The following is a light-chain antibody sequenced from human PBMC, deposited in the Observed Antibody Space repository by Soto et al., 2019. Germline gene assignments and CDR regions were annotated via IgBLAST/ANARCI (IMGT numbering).Light chain of an antibody. CDR2: DDS. CDR3: QVWDSSSDHSYV. V-gene: IGLV3-21*02. CDR1: NIGSKS. Sequence: SYELTQPPSVSVAPGQTARTTCGGNNIGSKSVHWYQQKPGQAPVLVVYDDSDRPSGIPERFSGSNSGNTATLTISRVEAGDEADYYCQVWDSSSDHSYVFGTGTKLTVL. J-gene: IGLJ1*01.